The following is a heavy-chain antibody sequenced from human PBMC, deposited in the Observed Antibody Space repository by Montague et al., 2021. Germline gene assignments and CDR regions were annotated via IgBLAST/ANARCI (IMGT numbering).Heavy chain of an antibody. CDR3: ARPLGIRAAFDY. V-gene: IGHV4-59*08. Sequence: SETLSLTCTVTGGSISEFYWSWIRQSPGKGLEWIGYIYDSGTTNYNSSLKRRVTITADTSMNQFSLNLRSVTAADTAVYFCARPLGIRAAFDYWGQGTLVTVSS. CDR2: IYDSGTT. J-gene: IGHJ4*02. CDR1: GGSISEFY. D-gene: IGHD7-27*01.